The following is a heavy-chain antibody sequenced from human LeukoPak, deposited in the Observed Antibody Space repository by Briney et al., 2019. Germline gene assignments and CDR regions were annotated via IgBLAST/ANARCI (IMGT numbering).Heavy chain of an antibody. CDR1: GFTFANYA. D-gene: IGHD2-8*01. J-gene: IGHJ4*02. Sequence: GGSLRLSCAASGFTFANYAMSWVRQAPGKGLEWVSGLWYDGRNKAYADSVKGRFTISRDNSENMLYLQMNSLRDEDTAVYYCARGLMTPNTYCDLWGQGTLVTVSS. CDR2: LWYDGRNK. CDR3: ARGLMTPNTYCDL. V-gene: IGHV3-33*08.